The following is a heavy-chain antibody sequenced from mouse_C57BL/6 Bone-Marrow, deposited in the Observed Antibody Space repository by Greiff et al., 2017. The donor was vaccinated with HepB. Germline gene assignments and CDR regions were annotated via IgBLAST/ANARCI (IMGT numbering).Heavy chain of an antibody. V-gene: IGHV1-81*01. CDR1: GYTFTSYG. Sequence: VQLVESGAELARPGASVKLSCKASGYTFTSYGISWVKQRTGQGLEWIGEIYPRSGNTYYNEKFKGKATLTADKSSSTAYMELRSLTSEDSAVYFCAWTGTGFDYWGQGTTLTVSS. CDR3: AWTGTGFDY. D-gene: IGHD4-1*01. J-gene: IGHJ2*01. CDR2: IYPRSGNT.